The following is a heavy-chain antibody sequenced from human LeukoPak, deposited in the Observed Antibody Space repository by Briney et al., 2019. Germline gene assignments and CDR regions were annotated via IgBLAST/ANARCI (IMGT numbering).Heavy chain of an antibody. CDR2: INPNSGGT. D-gene: IGHD3-10*01. Sequence: ASVKVSCKASGYTFTGCYMHWVRQAPGQGLEWMGWINPNSGGTKYAQKFQGRVTMTRDMSISTAYMELSRLRSDDTAVYYCARGRSGELTWAFTLDSWGQGTLVTVSS. CDR1: GYTFTGCY. J-gene: IGHJ4*02. CDR3: ARGRSGELTWAFTLDS. V-gene: IGHV1-2*02.